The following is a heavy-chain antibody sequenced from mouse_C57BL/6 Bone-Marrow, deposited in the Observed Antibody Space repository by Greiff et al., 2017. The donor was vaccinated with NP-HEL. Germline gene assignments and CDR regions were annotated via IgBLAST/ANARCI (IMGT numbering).Heavy chain of an antibody. CDR2: IHPNSGST. CDR3: ARGGSTMREWFAY. Sequence: QVHVKQPGAELVKPGASVKLSCKASGYTFTSYWMHWVKQRPGQGLEWIGMIHPNSGSTNYNEKFKSKATLTVDKSSSTAYMQLSSLTSEDSAVYYCARGGSTMREWFAYWGQGTLVTVSA. V-gene: IGHV1-64*01. D-gene: IGHD2-4*01. J-gene: IGHJ3*01. CDR1: GYTFTSYW.